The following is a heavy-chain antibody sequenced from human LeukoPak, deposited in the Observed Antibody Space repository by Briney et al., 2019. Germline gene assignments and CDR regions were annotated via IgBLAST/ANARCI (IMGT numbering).Heavy chain of an antibody. Sequence: ASVKVSCKASGYTFTNYYMHWVRQAPGQGLEWMGLINPTGTSTNYAQKFRGRGTMTRDTSTTTVYMELSSLRSEDTAVYYCAREESGGYFDYWGQGTLVTVSS. CDR1: GYTFTNYY. J-gene: IGHJ4*02. CDR2: INPTGTST. V-gene: IGHV1-46*01. D-gene: IGHD2-8*02. CDR3: AREESGGYFDY.